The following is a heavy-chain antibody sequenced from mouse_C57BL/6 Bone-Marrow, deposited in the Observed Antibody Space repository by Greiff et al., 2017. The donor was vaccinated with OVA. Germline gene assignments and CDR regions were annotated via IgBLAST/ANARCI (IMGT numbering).Heavy chain of an antibody. CDR3: ARIGYGSSYGAMDY. Sequence: VQLQQSGAELARPGASVKLSCKASGYTFTSYGIRWVKQRTGPGLEWIGEIYPRRGNTYYNEKFKGRATLTADKSSSTAYMELRSLTSEDSAVYVCARIGYGSSYGAMDYWGQGTSVTVSS. D-gene: IGHD1-1*01. CDR1: GYTFTSYG. J-gene: IGHJ4*01. CDR2: IYPRRGNT. V-gene: IGHV1-81*01.